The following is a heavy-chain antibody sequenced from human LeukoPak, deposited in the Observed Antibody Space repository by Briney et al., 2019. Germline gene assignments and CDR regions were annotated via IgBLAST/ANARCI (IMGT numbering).Heavy chain of an antibody. V-gene: IGHV3-64D*06. CDR3: AYSSGYYH. Sequence: PGGSLRLSCSASGFTFSLYAMHWVSQAPGRGLEYVSAITSNGGSTYYADSVKGRFTISRDNSKNTLYLHMSTLRPEDTAVYYCAYSSGYYHWGQGTLVTVSP. D-gene: IGHD3-22*01. CDR2: ITSNGGST. J-gene: IGHJ1*01. CDR1: GFTFSLYA.